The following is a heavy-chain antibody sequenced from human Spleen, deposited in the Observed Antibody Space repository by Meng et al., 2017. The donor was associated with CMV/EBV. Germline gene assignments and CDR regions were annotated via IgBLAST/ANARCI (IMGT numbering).Heavy chain of an antibody. CDR3: AGGSMIDY. V-gene: IGHV1-18*01. D-gene: IGHD2/OR15-2a*01. J-gene: IGHJ4*02. Sequence: ASVKVSCKASGGTFSSYAISWVRQAPGQGLEWMGWISASTGDTSYAQNIQGRLTMTTDTSTSTAYMEVRSLRSDDTAVYYCAGGSMIDYWGQGTLVTVSS. CDR2: ISASTGDT. CDR1: GGTFSSYA.